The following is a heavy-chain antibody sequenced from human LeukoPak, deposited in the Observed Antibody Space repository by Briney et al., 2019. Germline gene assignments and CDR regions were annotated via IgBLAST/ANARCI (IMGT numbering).Heavy chain of an antibody. CDR2: FYYSGST. Sequence: SETLSLTCTVSGGSTSGYYWSWIRQPPGKGLEWIGYFYYSGSTNYNPSLKSRVTISVDTSKNKFSLKLSSVTAADTAVYYCARVGYSSSWYVVGAFDYWGRGTLVTVSS. D-gene: IGHD6-13*01. J-gene: IGHJ4*02. CDR1: GGSTSGYY. CDR3: ARVGYSSSWYVVGAFDY. V-gene: IGHV4-59*01.